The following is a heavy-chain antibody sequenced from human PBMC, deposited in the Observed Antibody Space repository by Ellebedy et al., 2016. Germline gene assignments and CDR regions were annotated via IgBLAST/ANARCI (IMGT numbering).Heavy chain of an antibody. Sequence: ASVKVSCXASGYTFTSFDFNWVRQATGQGLEWMGWMNPNSGNTGYAQKFQGRLTMTRNTSISTAYMELSSLRSEDTAVYYCATRRGSGSGASAGRDFDSWGQGTLVTVSS. CDR1: GYTFTSFD. D-gene: IGHD3-3*01. J-gene: IGHJ4*02. CDR2: MNPNSGNT. V-gene: IGHV1-8*01. CDR3: ATRRGSGSGASAGRDFDS.